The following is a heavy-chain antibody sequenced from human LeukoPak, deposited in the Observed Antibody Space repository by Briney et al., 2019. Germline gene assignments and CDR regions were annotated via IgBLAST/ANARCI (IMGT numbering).Heavy chain of an antibody. V-gene: IGHV1-46*01. J-gene: IGHJ3*02. CDR2: INPSGGST. CDR1: GYTFTSYY. CDR3: ARRRDREIAAAGPDAFDI. Sequence: GASVKVSCKASGYTFTSYYMHWVRQAPGQGLEWMGIINPSGGSTSYAQKFQGRVTMTRDTSTSTVYMELSSLRSDDTAVYYCARRRDREIAAAGPDAFDIWGQGTMVTVSS. D-gene: IGHD6-13*01.